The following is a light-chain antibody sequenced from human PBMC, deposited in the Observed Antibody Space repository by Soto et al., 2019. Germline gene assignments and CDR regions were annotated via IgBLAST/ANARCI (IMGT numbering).Light chain of an antibody. CDR2: EVS. Sequence: QSALTQPPSASGSPGQSVTISCTGTSSDVGGYNYVSWYQQHPGKAPKLIIYEVSKRPSGVPDRFSGSKSGNTASLTVSGLQAEYEAEFYCSSYAGSNNLLFGGGTKVTVL. CDR1: SSDVGGYNY. V-gene: IGLV2-8*01. CDR3: SSYAGSNNLL. J-gene: IGLJ2*01.